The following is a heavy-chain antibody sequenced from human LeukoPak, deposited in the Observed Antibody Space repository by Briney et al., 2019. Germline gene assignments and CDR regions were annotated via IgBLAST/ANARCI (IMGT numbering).Heavy chain of an antibody. CDR3: ARLKRMVTSYAFDI. CDR2: ISTYNGNT. Sequence: ASVKVSCKASGYTFTSYGITWVRQAPGQGLEWMGWISTYNGNTDYAQRLQGRVTMPTDTSTSTAYMELRSLRSDDTALYFCARLKRMVTSYAFDIWGQGTMVTVSS. J-gene: IGHJ3*02. CDR1: GYTFTSYG. D-gene: IGHD2-15*01. V-gene: IGHV1-18*01.